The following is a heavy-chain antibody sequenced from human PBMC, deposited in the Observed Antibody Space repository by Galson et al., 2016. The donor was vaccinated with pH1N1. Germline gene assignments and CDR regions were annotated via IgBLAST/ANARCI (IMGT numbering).Heavy chain of an antibody. Sequence: SVKVSCKASGGTFNNYAISWVRQAPGQGLEWMGRIIPILGTPNYAQKFQDRVTITADESTSTTYMELNSLTSEDTAVYYCAKAAALQLRNYYVDFWGQGTLVTVSS. J-gene: IGHJ4*02. D-gene: IGHD1-7*01. CDR3: AKAAALQLRNYYVDF. CDR2: IIPILGTP. V-gene: IGHV1-69*11. CDR1: GGTFNNYA.